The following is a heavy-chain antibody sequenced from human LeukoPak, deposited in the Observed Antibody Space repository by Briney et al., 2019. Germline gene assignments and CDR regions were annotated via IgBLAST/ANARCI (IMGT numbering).Heavy chain of an antibody. CDR3: AGHHPRNTVDF. V-gene: IGHV4-59*08. D-gene: IGHD2-8*02. CDR2: ISYSGFT. CDR1: GGSISSYQ. J-gene: IGHJ4*02. Sequence: PSETLSLTCTVSGGSISSYQWSWIRQPPGKGLEWIGYISYSGFTNYNPSLKSRVTISLDTSKNQFSLKLTSVTAADTAVYYCAGHHPRNTVDFWGQGTLVTVSS.